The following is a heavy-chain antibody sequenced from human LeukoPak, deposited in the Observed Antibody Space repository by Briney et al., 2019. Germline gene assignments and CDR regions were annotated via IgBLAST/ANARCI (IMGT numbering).Heavy chain of an antibody. D-gene: IGHD2-15*01. CDR3: ARPKYQILRYCTSGGTCYNGNWFDP. V-gene: IGHV4-39*07. Sequence: SETLSLTCTVSGGSISSSSYYWSWIRQTPGKGLEWIGEINDSGSTHYNPSLKSRVTILVDTSKNQFSPNLTSVTAADTAMYYCARPKYQILRYCTSGGTCYNGNWFDPWGQGTLVTVSS. CDR2: INDSGST. CDR1: GGSISSSSYY. J-gene: IGHJ5*02.